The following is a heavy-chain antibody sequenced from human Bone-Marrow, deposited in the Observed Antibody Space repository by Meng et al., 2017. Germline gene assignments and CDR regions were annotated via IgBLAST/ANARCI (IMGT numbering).Heavy chain of an antibody. CDR2: MYHSGTT. J-gene: IGHJ4*02. CDR1: GGSISSSNW. CDR3: AREAYSTSLSSATGFDY. D-gene: IGHD6-13*01. V-gene: IGHV4-4*02. Sequence: QVQLQESGPGLVKPSGTLSLTCAVSGGSISSSNWWNWVRQPPGKGLEWIGEMYHSGTTSYNPSLKSRSTILADTSKNQFSLKVRSVTAADTAVYYCAREAYSTSLSSATGFDYWGQGTLVTVSS.